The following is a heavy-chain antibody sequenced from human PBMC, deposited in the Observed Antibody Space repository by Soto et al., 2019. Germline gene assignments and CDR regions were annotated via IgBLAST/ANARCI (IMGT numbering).Heavy chain of an antibody. Sequence: SQTLSLPCTVSGGSISSSTCSRRVRQPPGKGLEWIGEIYHSGSTNYNPSLKSRVTISVDKSKNQFSLKLSSVTAADTAVYYCAGGFLVIHSGGAFDIWGQGTMVS. CDR1: GGSISSSTC. V-gene: IGHV4-4*02. J-gene: IGHJ3*02. D-gene: IGHD3-9*01. CDR3: AGGFLVIHSGGAFDI. CDR2: IYHSGST.